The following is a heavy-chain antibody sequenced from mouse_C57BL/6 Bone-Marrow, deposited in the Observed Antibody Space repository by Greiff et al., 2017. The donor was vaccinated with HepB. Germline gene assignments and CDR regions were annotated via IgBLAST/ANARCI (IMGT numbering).Heavy chain of an antibody. CDR1: GYTFTSYG. J-gene: IGHJ1*03. CDR3: ARIWLLRNWYFDV. CDR2: IYPRSGNT. Sequence: QVHVKQSGAELARPGASVKLSCKASGYTFTSYGISWVKQRTGQGLEWIGEIYPRSGNTYYNEKFKGKATLTADKSSSTAYMELRSLTSEDSAVYFCARIWLLRNWYFDVWGTGTTVTVSS. V-gene: IGHV1-81*01. D-gene: IGHD2-3*01.